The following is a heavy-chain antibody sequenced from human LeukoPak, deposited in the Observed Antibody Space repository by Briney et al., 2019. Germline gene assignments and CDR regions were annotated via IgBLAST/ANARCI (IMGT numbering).Heavy chain of an antibody. CDR3: ARAYRYCSSTSCYSFDY. Sequence: GASVKVSGKASGYTFTSYAMHWVRQAPGQRLEWMGWINAGNGNTKYSQKFQGRVTITRDTSASTAYMELSSLRSEDTAVYYCARAYRYCSSTSCYSFDYWGQGTLVTVSS. D-gene: IGHD2-2*01. CDR2: INAGNGNT. J-gene: IGHJ4*02. V-gene: IGHV1-3*01. CDR1: GYTFTSYA.